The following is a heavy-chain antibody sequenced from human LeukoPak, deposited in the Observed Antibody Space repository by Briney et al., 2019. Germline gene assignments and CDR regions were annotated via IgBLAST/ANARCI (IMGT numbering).Heavy chain of an antibody. V-gene: IGHV1-8*01. Sequence: ASVKVSCKASGYTFTSYDINWVRQATGQGLEWMGWMNPNSGNTGYAQKFQGRVTMTRNTSISTAYMELSSLRSEDTAVYYCARAMVRGVIIKRVWFDPRGQGTLVTVSS. D-gene: IGHD3-10*01. CDR2: MNPNSGNT. CDR1: GYTFTSYD. CDR3: ARAMVRGVIIKRVWFDP. J-gene: IGHJ5*02.